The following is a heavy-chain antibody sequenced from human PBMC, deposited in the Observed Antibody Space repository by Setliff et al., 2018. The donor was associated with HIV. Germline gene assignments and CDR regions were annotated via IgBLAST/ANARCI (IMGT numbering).Heavy chain of an antibody. D-gene: IGHD3-16*02. CDR1: GYTLTELS. J-gene: IGHJ3*02. CDR2: FDPEDGET. CDR3: TSRSYYVWGSYRHAFDI. Sequence: ASVKVSCKVSGYTLTELSRHWVRQAPGKGLEWMGGFDPEDGETIYAQKFQGRVTMTEDISTDTAYMELRRLRSEDTAVYYCTSRSYYVWGSYRHAFDIWGQGTMVTVSS. V-gene: IGHV1-24*01.